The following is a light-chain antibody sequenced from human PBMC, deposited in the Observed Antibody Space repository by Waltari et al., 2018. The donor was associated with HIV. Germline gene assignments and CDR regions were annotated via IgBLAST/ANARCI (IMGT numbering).Light chain of an antibody. J-gene: IGLJ2*01. Sequence: QVVLTQSPSASASLGASSKLTCTLSSGHTNYAIAWHQQKPGKGPRYWMKVTSGGSHIKGNGIPDRFSGSSSGAERYLTISSLQSDDEADYYCHTWGPGIQVFGGGTKLTVL. CDR3: HTWGPGIQV. CDR2: VTSGGSH. V-gene: IGLV4-69*01. CDR1: SGHTNYA.